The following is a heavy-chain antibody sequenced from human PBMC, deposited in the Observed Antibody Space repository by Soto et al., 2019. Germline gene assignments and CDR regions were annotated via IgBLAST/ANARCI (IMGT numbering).Heavy chain of an antibody. CDR1: GYSFTDYY. CDR2: INPKSGAT. V-gene: IGHV1-2*02. Sequence: GASVKVSCKSSGYSFTDYYIHWVRQAPGQGLEWMGWINPKSGATNYAQRFRGRVTMTRDTSITTSYMELSRLTSDDTAVYYCTRGGMPYSTWNYYYNGMDVWGQGTTVTVSS. CDR3: TRGGMPYSTWNYYYNGMDV. D-gene: IGHD1-26*01. J-gene: IGHJ6*02.